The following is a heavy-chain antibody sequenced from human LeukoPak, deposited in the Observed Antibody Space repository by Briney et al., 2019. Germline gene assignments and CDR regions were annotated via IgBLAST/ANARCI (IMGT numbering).Heavy chain of an antibody. J-gene: IGHJ4*02. CDR2: IIPIFGTA. V-gene: IGHV1-69*05. CDR3: ARDTMVRGVIPYFDY. Sequence: ASVKVSFTASGGTCSSYAISWVRQAPGQGLEWMGGIIPIFGTANYAQKFQGRVTITTDESTSTAYMELSSLRSEDTAVYYCARDTMVRGVIPYFDYWGQGTLVTVSS. D-gene: IGHD3-10*01. CDR1: GGTCSSYA.